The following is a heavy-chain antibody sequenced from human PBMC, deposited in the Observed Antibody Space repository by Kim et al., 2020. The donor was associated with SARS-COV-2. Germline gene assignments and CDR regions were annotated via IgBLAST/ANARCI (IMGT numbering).Heavy chain of an antibody. J-gene: IGHJ6*02. CDR1: GGSFSGYY. Sequence: SETLSLTYAIYGGSFSGYYWSWIRQPPGKGLEWIGEINHSGSTNYNPSLKSRVTISVDTSKNQFSLKLSSVTAADTAVYYCARGNRYCSSTSCYPSKYNYYGMDVWGQGTTVTVSS. CDR3: ARGNRYCSSTSCYPSKYNYYGMDV. CDR2: INHSGST. D-gene: IGHD2-2*01. V-gene: IGHV4-34*01.